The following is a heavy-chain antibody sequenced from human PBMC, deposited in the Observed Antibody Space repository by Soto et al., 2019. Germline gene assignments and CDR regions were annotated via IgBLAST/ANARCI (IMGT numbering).Heavy chain of an antibody. CDR1: GFSFDDYV. Sequence: LRLSCAASGFSFDDYVMHWVRQAPGKGLEWVSGISWNSNNIDYADSVKGRFTISRDNAKNSLQLQMNSLRVEDTALYYCAKETYGMDVWGQGTTVTVSS. CDR3: AKETYGMDV. V-gene: IGHV3-9*01. CDR2: ISWNSNNI. J-gene: IGHJ6*02.